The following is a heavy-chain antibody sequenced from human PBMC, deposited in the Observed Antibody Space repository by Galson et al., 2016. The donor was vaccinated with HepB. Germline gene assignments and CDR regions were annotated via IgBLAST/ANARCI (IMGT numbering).Heavy chain of an antibody. CDR2: ISAYNGAT. CDR3: ARIVQLWSSYFDS. Sequence: SVKVSCKASGYIFKNYGITWVRQAPGQGLECMGWISAYNGATNYGQKFQGRVTMTTDMSTGTSYMQLSGLRSDDTAVYYCARIVQLWSSYFDSWGQGTLVTVSS. D-gene: IGHD2-21*01. CDR1: GYIFKNYG. V-gene: IGHV1-18*01. J-gene: IGHJ4*02.